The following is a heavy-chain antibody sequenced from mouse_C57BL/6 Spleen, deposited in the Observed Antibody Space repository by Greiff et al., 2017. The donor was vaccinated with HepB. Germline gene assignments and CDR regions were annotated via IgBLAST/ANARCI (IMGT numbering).Heavy chain of an antibody. CDR3: TTGDGYSVGYFDV. Sequence: EVKLQESGAELVRPGASVKLSCTASGFNIKDYYMHWVKQRPEQGLEWIGRIDPEDGDTDYAPKFQGKATMTADTSSNTAYLPLSSLTSENTAVYYCTTGDGYSVGYFDVWGTGTTVTVSS. CDR1: GFNIKDYY. CDR2: IDPEDGDT. D-gene: IGHD2-3*01. V-gene: IGHV14-1*01. J-gene: IGHJ1*03.